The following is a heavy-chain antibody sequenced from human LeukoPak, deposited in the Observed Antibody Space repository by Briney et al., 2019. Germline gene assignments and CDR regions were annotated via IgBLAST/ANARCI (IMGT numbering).Heavy chain of an antibody. CDR3: AKTGTGLQGFDY. CDR2: IYYSGST. Sequence: SQTLSLTCTVSGGSISSGDYYWSWIRQPPGKGLEWIGYIYYSGSTYYNPSLKSRVTISVDTSKNQFSLKLSSVTAADTAVYYCAKTGTGLQGFDYWGQGTLVTVSS. D-gene: IGHD3-10*01. J-gene: IGHJ4*02. V-gene: IGHV4-30-4*01. CDR1: GGSISSGDYY.